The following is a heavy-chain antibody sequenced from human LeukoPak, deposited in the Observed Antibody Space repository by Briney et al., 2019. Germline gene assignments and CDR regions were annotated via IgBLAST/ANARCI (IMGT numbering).Heavy chain of an antibody. CDR3: ARDLGWLVAADAFDI. D-gene: IGHD5-12*01. CDR2: INHSGST. V-gene: IGHV4-34*01. J-gene: IGHJ3*02. CDR1: GGSFSGYY. Sequence: ASETLSLTCAVYGGSFSGYYWSWIRQPPGKGLEWIGEINHSGSTNYNPSLKSRVTISVDTSKNQFSLKLSSVTAADTAVYYCARDLGWLVAADAFDIWGQGTMVTVSS.